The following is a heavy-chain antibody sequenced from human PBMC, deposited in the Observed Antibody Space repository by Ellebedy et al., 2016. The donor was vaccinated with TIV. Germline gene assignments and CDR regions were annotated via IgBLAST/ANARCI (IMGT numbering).Heavy chain of an antibody. Sequence: PGGSLRLSCAASGFTFSGSAMHWVRQASGTGLEWVGHIRSKGDSYATAYAASVKGRFTISRDDSKNTAYLLMNSLKTEDTAVYYCTRQDPAIDYWGQGTLVTVSS. CDR1: GFTFSGSA. J-gene: IGHJ4*02. V-gene: IGHV3-73*01. CDR2: IRSKGDSYAT. CDR3: TRQDPAIDY.